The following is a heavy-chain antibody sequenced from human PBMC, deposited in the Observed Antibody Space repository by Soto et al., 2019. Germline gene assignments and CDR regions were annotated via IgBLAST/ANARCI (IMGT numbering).Heavy chain of an antibody. J-gene: IGHJ6*02. D-gene: IGHD3-16*01. V-gene: IGHV4-34*01. Sequence: SETLSLTCAVYGGSFSGYYWSWIRQPPGKGLEWIREINHSGSTNYNPSLKSRVTISVDTSKNQFSLKLSSVTAADTAVYYCARVPRIMITFGGGLTDYYYYGMDVWGQGTTVTVYS. CDR2: INHSGST. CDR3: ARVPRIMITFGGGLTDYYYYGMDV. CDR1: GGSFSGYY.